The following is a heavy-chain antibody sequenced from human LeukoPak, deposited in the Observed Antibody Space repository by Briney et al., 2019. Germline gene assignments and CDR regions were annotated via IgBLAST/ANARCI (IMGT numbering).Heavy chain of an antibody. Sequence: ASVKVSCKASGYTFTNYGFSWVRQAPGQGLEWMGGIIPIFGTANYAQKFQGRVTITADKSTSTAYMELSSLRSEDTAVYYCAREYSYGYRYAFDIWGQGTMVTVSS. CDR1: GYTFTNYG. D-gene: IGHD5-18*01. CDR2: IIPIFGTA. V-gene: IGHV1-69*06. J-gene: IGHJ3*02. CDR3: AREYSYGYRYAFDI.